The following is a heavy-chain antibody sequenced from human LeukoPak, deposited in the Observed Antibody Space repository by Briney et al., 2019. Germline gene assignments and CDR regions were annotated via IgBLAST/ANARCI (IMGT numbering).Heavy chain of an antibody. CDR2: IYSSGST. CDR3: LLLESGFQH. CDR1: GGSISSSGHS. V-gene: IGHV4-39*01. D-gene: IGHD3-3*01. J-gene: IGHJ1*01. Sequence: PSETLSLTCAVSGGSISSSGHSWGWIRQPPGKGLEFIGTIYSSGSTYFNPSLKSRVTMSVDTSKNQFSLKVNSVTAADTAVYYCLLLESGFQHWGQGTLVTVSS.